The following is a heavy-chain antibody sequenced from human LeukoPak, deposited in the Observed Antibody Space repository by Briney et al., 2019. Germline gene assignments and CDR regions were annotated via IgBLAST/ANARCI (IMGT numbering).Heavy chain of an antibody. J-gene: IGHJ4*02. CDR2: ISSSSSTI. V-gene: IGHV3-48*01. D-gene: IGHD2-2*01. CDR3: ARVQGYCSSTSCHGIDY. Sequence: GGSLRLSCAASGFTFSSYSMNWVRQAPGKGLEWVSYISSSSSTIYYADSVKGRFTISRDNAKNPLYLQMNSLRAEDTAVYYCARVQGYCSSTSCHGIDYWGQGTLVTVSS. CDR1: GFTFSSYS.